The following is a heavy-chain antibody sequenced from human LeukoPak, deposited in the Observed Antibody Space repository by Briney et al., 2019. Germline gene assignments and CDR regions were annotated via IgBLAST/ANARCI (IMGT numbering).Heavy chain of an antibody. CDR1: GFTFDDYA. V-gene: IGHV3-9*01. D-gene: IGHD2-15*01. CDR2: ISWNSGSI. CDR3: AKGDCSGGSCHPYYYYGMDV. J-gene: IGHJ6*02. Sequence: GGSLRLSCAASGFTFDDYAMPWVRQAPGKGLEWVSGISWNSGSIGQADSVKGRFTISRDNAKNSLYLQMNSLRAEDTALYYCAKGDCSGGSCHPYYYYGMDVWGQGTTVTVSS.